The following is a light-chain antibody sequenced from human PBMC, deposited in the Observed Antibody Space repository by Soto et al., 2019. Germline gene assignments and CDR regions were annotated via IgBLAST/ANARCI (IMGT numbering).Light chain of an antibody. CDR3: LLSYSGARAGV. CDR2: DTS. J-gene: IGLJ3*02. V-gene: IGLV7-46*01. CDR1: TGAVTSGHY. Sequence: QAVVTQEPSLTVSPGGTVTLTCSSSTGAVTSGHYPYWFQQTPGQAPRTLIYDTSNKHSWTPARFSGSLLGGKAALTLSGAQPEDEAEYYCLLSYSGARAGVFGGGTKVTVL.